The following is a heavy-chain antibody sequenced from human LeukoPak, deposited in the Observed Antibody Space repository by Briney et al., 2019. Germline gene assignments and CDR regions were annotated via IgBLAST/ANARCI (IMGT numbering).Heavy chain of an antibody. J-gene: IGHJ5*02. CDR3: ARVRPGPYNYFDL. Sequence: ASVKVSCKASGYTFTNYDINWVRQATGQGLGWMGWLNPNSGKTGYEQKFQGRVTMTRDSSISTAYLDLSSLSSEDTAVYYCARVRPGPYNYFDLWGQGTLVTVSS. V-gene: IGHV1-8*01. CDR1: GYTFTNYD. CDR2: LNPNSGKT.